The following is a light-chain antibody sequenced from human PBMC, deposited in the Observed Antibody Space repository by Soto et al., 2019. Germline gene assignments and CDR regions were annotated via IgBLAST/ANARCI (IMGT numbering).Light chain of an antibody. J-gene: IGLJ2*01. CDR2: DVT. V-gene: IGLV2-14*01. CDR3: TSYASGSSHVV. Sequence: QSALTQPSSVSGSPGQSITLSCTGTSSDIGGYDYVSWYQRHPGKAPKLIIYDVTNRPSGVSNRFSGSKSGNTASLTLSGLPAEDAAEYYCTSYASGSSHVVFGGGTKLTVL. CDR1: SSDIGGYDY.